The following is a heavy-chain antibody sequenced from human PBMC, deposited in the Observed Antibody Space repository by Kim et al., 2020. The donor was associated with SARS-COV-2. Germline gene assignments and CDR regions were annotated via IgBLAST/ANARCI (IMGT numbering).Heavy chain of an antibody. Sequence: ASVKVSCKASGYTFTSYYMHWVRQAPGQGLEWMGIINPSGGSTSYAQKFQVRVTMTRDTSTSTVYMELSSLRSEDTAVYYCARDLIGYCSSTSCLYYYYGMDVWGQGTTVTVSS. CDR1: GYTFTSYY. J-gene: IGHJ6*02. CDR3: ARDLIGYCSSTSCLYYYYGMDV. CDR2: INPSGGST. D-gene: IGHD2-2*01. V-gene: IGHV1-46*01.